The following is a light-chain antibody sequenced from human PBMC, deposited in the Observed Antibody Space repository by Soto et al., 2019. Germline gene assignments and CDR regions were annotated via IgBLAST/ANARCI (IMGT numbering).Light chain of an antibody. V-gene: IGKV3-11*01. CDR3: QQRSNWAS. J-gene: IGKJ4*01. Sequence: EIVLTQSPATLSLSPGERATLSCRASQSVSSYSAWYQQKPGQAPRLLIYDASNRATGIPARFSGSGSGTDFTLTISSLEPEDFAVYYCQQRSNWASFGGGTKVDIK. CDR2: DAS. CDR1: QSVSSY.